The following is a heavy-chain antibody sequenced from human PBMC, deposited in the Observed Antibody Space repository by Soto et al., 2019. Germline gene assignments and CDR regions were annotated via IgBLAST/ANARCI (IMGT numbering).Heavy chain of an antibody. CDR1: GGIFTRYD. CDR2: IIPIFGTA. Sequence: QVQLVQSGAEVKKPGSSVKVSCKASGGIFTRYDIRWVRQAPGQGLEWMGAIIPIFGTANYAQKFQGRVTITADASTSTAYMELRSLRSEDTASYYFAINEGRDVSTFDYWGQGTLVTVSS. J-gene: IGHJ4*02. D-gene: IGHD2-15*01. CDR3: AINEGRDVSTFDY. V-gene: IGHV1-69*01.